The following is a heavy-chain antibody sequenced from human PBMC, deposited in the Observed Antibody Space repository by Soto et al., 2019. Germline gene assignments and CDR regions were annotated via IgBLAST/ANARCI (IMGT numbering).Heavy chain of an antibody. J-gene: IGHJ6*04. CDR1: GFTFGDYA. Sequence: SGGSLRLSCKASGFTFGDYAMSWFRQAPGKGLEWVGFIRSKAYGGTTEYAASVKGRFTIARDDSKSIAYLQMNSLKTEDTAVYYCTRDAGYCSSTRCYSAYGMDVWGYGTPVPVSP. D-gene: IGHD2-2*01. V-gene: IGHV3-49*03. CDR2: IRSKAYGGTT. CDR3: TRDAGYCSSTRCYSAYGMDV.